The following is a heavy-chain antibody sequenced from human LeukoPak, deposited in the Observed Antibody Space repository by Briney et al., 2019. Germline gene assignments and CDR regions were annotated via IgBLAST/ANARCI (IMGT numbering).Heavy chain of an antibody. Sequence: GGSLRLSCAASGFTVSSNYMSWVRQAPGKGLEWVSVIYSDGSTYYANSVKGRFTISRDNSKNTLYLQMNSLRAEDTAEYYCARDRYYYDSSSYYYDYWGQGTLVTVSS. J-gene: IGHJ4*02. D-gene: IGHD3-22*01. CDR3: ARDRYYYDSSSYYYDY. V-gene: IGHV3-53*01. CDR2: IYSDGST. CDR1: GFTVSSNY.